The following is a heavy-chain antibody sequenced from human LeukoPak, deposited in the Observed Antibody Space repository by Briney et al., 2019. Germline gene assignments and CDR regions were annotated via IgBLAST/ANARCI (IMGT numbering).Heavy chain of an antibody. CDR1: GYTFTSYG. Sequence: GASVKVSCKASGYTFTSYGISWVRQAPGQGLEWMGWISAYNGNTNYAQKLQGRVTMTTDTSTSTAYMELRSLRSDDTAVYYCARDQGGWFGELLYPSYYYYGMDVWGQGTTVTVSS. D-gene: IGHD3-10*01. CDR2: ISAYNGNT. V-gene: IGHV1-18*01. J-gene: IGHJ6*02. CDR3: ARDQGGWFGELLYPSYYYYGMDV.